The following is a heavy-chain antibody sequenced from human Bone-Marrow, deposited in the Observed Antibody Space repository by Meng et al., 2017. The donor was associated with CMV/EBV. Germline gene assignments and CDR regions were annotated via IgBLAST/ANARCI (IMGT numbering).Heavy chain of an antibody. CDR1: GVSINSFH. Sequence: GSLRLSCTVSGVSINSFHWSWIRQPPGKRLEWIGYLYYAGSTNYNPSLRSRVTISRDTSTNQFSLELRSVTAADTAVYYCASSHCSSSNWRARFAHWGQGPLVTVSS. CDR3: ASSHCSSSNWRARFAH. V-gene: IGHV4-59*01. D-gene: IGHD2-2*01. J-gene: IGHJ4*02. CDR2: LYYAGST.